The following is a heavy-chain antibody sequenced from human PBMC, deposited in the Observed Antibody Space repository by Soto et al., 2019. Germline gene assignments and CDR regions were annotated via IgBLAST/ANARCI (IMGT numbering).Heavy chain of an antibody. CDR2: ISWNSGSI. Sequence: EVPLVESGGGLVQPGRSLRLSCAASGFTFDDYAMHWVRQAPGKGLEWVSGISWNSGSIGYADSVKGRFTISRDNAKNSLYLQMNSLRAEDTALYYCATRPPIAAAGTSDYWGQGTLVTVSS. J-gene: IGHJ4*02. D-gene: IGHD6-13*01. V-gene: IGHV3-9*01. CDR1: GFTFDDYA. CDR3: ATRPPIAAAGTSDY.